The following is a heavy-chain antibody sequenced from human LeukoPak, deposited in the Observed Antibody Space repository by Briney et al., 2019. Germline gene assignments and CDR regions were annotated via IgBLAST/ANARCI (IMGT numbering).Heavy chain of an antibody. Sequence: ASVKVSCKASGYTFTSYGISWVRQAPGQGLEWMGWISAYNGNTNYAQKLQGRVTMTTDTSTSTAYMELRSLRSDDTAVYYCARESKIVGASWGYFDYWGQGTLVTVSS. CDR2: ISAYNGNT. CDR3: ARESKIVGASWGYFDY. D-gene: IGHD1-26*01. J-gene: IGHJ4*02. CDR1: GYTFTSYG. V-gene: IGHV1-18*01.